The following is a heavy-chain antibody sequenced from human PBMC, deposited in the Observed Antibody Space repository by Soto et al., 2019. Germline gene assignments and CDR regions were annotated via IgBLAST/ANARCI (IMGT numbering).Heavy chain of an antibody. CDR3: SKSRYCSGGSCYGHVGAFDI. J-gene: IGHJ3*02. D-gene: IGHD2-15*01. CDR1: GFTFSSYA. V-gene: IGHV3-23*01. Sequence: PGGSLRLSCAASGFTFSSYAMSWVRQAPGKGLEWVSAISGSGGSTYYADSVKGRFTISRDNSKNTLYLQMNSLRAEDTAVYYCSKSRYCSGGSCYGHVGAFDIWGQGTMVTVSS. CDR2: ISGSGGST.